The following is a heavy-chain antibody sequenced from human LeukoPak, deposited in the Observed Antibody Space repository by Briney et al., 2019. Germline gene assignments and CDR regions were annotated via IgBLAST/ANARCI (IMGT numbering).Heavy chain of an antibody. CDR2: ISYDGSNK. D-gene: IGHD3-22*01. CDR1: GFTFRNYA. V-gene: IGHV3-30*04. CDR3: ARGSEDYDSSGYYYDLGDY. J-gene: IGHJ4*02. Sequence: GGSLRLSCPASGFTFRNYAIHWVRQAPAKGLEWVAVISYDGSNKYYADSVKGRFTISRDNSKNTLYLQMHSLKAEDTAVYYCARGSEDYDSSGYYYDLGDYWGQGTLVTVSS.